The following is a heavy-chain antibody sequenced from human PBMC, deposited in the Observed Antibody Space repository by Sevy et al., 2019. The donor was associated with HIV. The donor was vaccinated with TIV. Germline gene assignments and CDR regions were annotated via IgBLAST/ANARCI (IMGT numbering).Heavy chain of an antibody. J-gene: IGHJ6*02. CDR1: GDSINNGNHW. CDR2: IYRSGRS. Sequence: SETLSLTCTVSGDSINNGNHWWSWVRQPAGKGLEWIGRIYRSGRSIMYNPSLERRVTISVDTSKNQFSLKVTSGIAADTAIYYCARDGIRRDYWHGLDVWGQGTTVTVSS. CDR3: ARDGIRRDYWHGLDV. V-gene: IGHV4-61*02. D-gene: IGHD2-8*02.